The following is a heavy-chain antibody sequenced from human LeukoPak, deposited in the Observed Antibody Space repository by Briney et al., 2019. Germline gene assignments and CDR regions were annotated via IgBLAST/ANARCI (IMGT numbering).Heavy chain of an antibody. CDR3: AREVIDNLRFGY. D-gene: IGHD2-21*01. Sequence: ASVKLSCKASESTFSNYYIHRVRQAPGQGLEWMRKINTSGGRTVSAKTFQVRGTVTRDTDTSTIYMYLSSLRSGDAAAYLCAREVIDNLRFGYWGQGTVVTVSS. J-gene: IGHJ4*02. CDR1: ESTFSNYY. CDR2: INTSGGRT. V-gene: IGHV1-46*01.